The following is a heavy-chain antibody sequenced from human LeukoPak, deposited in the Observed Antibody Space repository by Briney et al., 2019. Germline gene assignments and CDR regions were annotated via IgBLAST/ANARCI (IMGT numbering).Heavy chain of an antibody. Sequence: GGSLRLSCAGSGFIFSTYAMTWVRQAPGKGLEWVSGISGSGDTTYYADSVKGRFTISRDNAKNTLYLQMNSLRVEDTAVYYCVRDARYCPDSWGQGTLVTVSS. V-gene: IGHV3-23*01. CDR3: VRDARYCPDS. CDR2: ISGSGDTT. D-gene: IGHD2-8*02. J-gene: IGHJ5*02. CDR1: GFIFSTYA.